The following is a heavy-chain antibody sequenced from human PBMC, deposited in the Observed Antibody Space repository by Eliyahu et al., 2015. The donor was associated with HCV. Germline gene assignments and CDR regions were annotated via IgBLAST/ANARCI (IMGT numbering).Heavy chain of an antibody. CDR1: GDSISXNTYY. CDR2: IFYSGRT. D-gene: IGHD3-22*01. J-gene: IGHJ4*02. V-gene: IGHV4-39*01. Sequence: QLQLQESGPGLVRPSETLSLTCIVSGDSISXNTYYWAWIRQPPGKGLEWIGSIFYSGRTFHNPSLKSRVTISVDASKNQFSLNLTSMTAADTAVYYCARQWAFDSSGYYSYVLNYWGQGTLATVSS. CDR3: ARQWAFDSSGYYSYVLNY.